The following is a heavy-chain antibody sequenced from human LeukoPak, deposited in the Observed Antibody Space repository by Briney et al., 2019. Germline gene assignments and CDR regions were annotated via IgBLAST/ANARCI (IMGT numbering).Heavy chain of an antibody. CDR1: GFTFSSYW. CDR2: IKQDGSEK. CDR3: AREQRGWELLSRLRQFYWYFDL. V-gene: IGHV3-7*01. Sequence: PGGSLRLSCAASGFTFSSYWMSWVRQAPGKGLEWVPNIKQDGSEKYYVDSVKGRFTISRDNAKNSLYLQMNSLRAEDTAVYYWAREQRGWELLSRLRQFYWYFDLWGRGTLVTVSS. J-gene: IGHJ2*01. D-gene: IGHD1-26*01.